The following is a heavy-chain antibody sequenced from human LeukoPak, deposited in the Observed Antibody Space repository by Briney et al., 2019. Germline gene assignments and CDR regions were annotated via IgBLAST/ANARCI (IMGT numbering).Heavy chain of an antibody. CDR1: GYTFTGYY. CDR2: INPNSGGT. Sequence: GASVTVSCKASGYTFTGYYMHWVRQAPGQGLEWMGWINPNSGGTNYAQKFQGRVTMTRETSISTAYMELSRLRSDDTAVYYCARDRGYDLPMDVWGQGTTVTVSS. V-gene: IGHV1-2*02. D-gene: IGHD5-12*01. CDR3: ARDRGYDLPMDV. J-gene: IGHJ6*02.